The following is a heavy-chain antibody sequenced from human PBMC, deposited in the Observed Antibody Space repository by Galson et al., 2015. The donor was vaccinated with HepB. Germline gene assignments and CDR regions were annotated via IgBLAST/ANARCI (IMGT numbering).Heavy chain of an antibody. CDR1: GESFSGYY. CDR3: ATLRFSRYYYHMDV. Sequence: SETLSLTCAVYGESFSGYYWSWIRQAPGKGLEWIGEVNHSGSTNCNPSLKSRVTISADMSKNQFSLKLSSVTAADTAVYYCATLRFSRYYYHMDVWGKGATVTVSS. J-gene: IGHJ6*03. V-gene: IGHV4-34*01. CDR2: VNHSGST. D-gene: IGHD2-8*01.